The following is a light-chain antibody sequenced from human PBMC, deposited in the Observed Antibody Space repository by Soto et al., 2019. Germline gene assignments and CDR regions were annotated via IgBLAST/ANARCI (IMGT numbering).Light chain of an antibody. V-gene: IGKV1-39*01. CDR3: QQSYSAPRT. J-gene: IGKJ1*01. CDR2: AAS. CDR1: QTINNY. Sequence: DIQMTQSPSSLSASVGDRFTITCRTSQTINNYLNWYQQKPGRAPQLLIYAASSLQSGVPSRFSGSGSGTDFTLTISSLPSEDFATYDCQQSYSAPRTFGQGTKLDIK.